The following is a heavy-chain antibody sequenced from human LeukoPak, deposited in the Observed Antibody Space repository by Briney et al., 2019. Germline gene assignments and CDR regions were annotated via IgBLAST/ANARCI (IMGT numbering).Heavy chain of an antibody. CDR1: GGSIRSNY. CDR2: TYYSGST. CDR3: ARTYYGSGSLYYYYYYMDV. D-gene: IGHD3-10*01. J-gene: IGHJ6*03. Sequence: SSETLSLTCTVSGGSIRSNYWSWIRQPPGKGLEWIGYTYYSGSTNYNPSLKGRVRISVDTSKNQFSLKLSSVTAADTAVYYCARTYYGSGSLYYYYYYMDVWGKGITVTVSS. V-gene: IGHV4-59*01.